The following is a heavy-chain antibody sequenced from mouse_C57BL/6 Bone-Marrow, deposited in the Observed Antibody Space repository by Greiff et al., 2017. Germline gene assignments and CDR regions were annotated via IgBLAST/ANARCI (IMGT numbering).Heavy chain of an antibody. CDR3: TRVGGDYFDY. J-gene: IGHJ2*01. Sequence: EVKVVESGEGLVKPGGSLKLSCAASGFTFSSYAMSWVRQTPEKRLEWVAYISSGGDYTYYADTVKGRFTISRDNARNTLYLQMSSLKSEATAMXYCTRVGGDYFDYWGQGTTLTVSS. D-gene: IGHD1-1*02. CDR1: GFTFSSYA. V-gene: IGHV5-9-1*02. CDR2: ISSGGDYT.